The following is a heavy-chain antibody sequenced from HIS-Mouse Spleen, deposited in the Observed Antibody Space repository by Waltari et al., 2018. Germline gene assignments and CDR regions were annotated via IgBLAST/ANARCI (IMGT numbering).Heavy chain of an antibody. CDR2: IYYSGST. Sequence: QLQLQESGPGLVKPSETLSLTCTVSGGSFSSSSYYWGWIRQHPGKGLEWIGSIYYSGSTYYNPSLKSRVTISVDTSKNQFSLKLSSVTAADTAVYYCARRRGWFDYWGQGTLVTVSS. J-gene: IGHJ4*02. D-gene: IGHD6-19*01. CDR3: ARRRGWFDY. V-gene: IGHV4-39*01. CDR1: GGSFSSSSYY.